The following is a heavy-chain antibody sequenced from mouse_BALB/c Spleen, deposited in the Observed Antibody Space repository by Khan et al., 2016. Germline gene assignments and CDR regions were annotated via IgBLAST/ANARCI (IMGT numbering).Heavy chain of an antibody. CDR3: ARRGEYFSMDY. CDR2: INPDSSTI. CDR1: GFDFSRYW. Sequence: EVKLLESGGGLVQPGGSLKLSCAASGFDFSRYWMSWVRQAPGKGLEWIGEINPDSSTINYLPSLKAKFIISRDNAKNTLYLQMSKGRSEVAALSYCARRGEYFSMDYWGQGASVTVSS. J-gene: IGHJ4*01. D-gene: IGHD2-13*01. V-gene: IGHV4-1*02.